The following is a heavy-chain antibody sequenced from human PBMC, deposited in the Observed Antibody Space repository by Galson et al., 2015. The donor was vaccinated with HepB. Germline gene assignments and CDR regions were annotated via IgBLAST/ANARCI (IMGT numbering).Heavy chain of an antibody. CDR2: ISGSTTYT. J-gene: IGHJ6*02. CDR1: GFTFSDYY. D-gene: IGHD5-12*01. Sequence: SLRLSCAASGFTFSDYYVSWTRQAPGKGLEWVSYISGSTTYTDYGNSVRGRFTISRDNTKNSLYLQMNSLRAEDTAVYYCARYIVAIGMDVWGQGTTVVVSS. CDR3: ARYIVAIGMDV. V-gene: IGHV3-11*03.